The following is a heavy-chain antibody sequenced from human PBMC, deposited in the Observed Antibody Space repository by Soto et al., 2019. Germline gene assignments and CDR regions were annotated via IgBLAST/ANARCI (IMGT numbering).Heavy chain of an antibody. J-gene: IGHJ4*02. D-gene: IGHD6-13*01. CDR3: ASGSSASAYIDY. CDR1: GGSVSSGSDY. CDR2: IYNSGST. Sequence: SETLSLTCTVSGGSVSSGSDYWSWIRQPPGRGLEWIGYIYNSGSTDYNTSLKSRVTISVDTSKNQFSLKLTSVTAADTAVYYCASGSSASAYIDYWGQGTLVTVSS. V-gene: IGHV4-61*01.